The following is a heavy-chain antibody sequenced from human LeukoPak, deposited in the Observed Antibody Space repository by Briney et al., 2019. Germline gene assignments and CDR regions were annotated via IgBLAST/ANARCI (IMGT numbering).Heavy chain of an antibody. CDR3: TRTYGSGSYYFDY. V-gene: IGHV1-69*06. CDR2: IIPIFGTA. CDR1: GGTFSSYA. Sequence: SVKVSCKASGGTFSSYAISWVRQAPGQGLEWMGGIIPIFGTANYAQKFQGRVTITADKSTSTAYMELSSLRSEDTAVYYCTRTYGSGSYYFDYWGQGTLVTVSS. J-gene: IGHJ4*02. D-gene: IGHD3-10*01.